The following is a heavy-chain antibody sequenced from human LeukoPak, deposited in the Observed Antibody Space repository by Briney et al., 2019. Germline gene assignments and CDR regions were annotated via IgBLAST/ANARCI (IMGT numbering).Heavy chain of an antibody. CDR3: ARGRYDVLAGYQPPYFDY. D-gene: IGHD3-9*01. J-gene: IGHJ4*02. CDR2: IGVSGDIT. V-gene: IGHV3-23*01. CDR1: GFTFSNYA. Sequence: PGESLRLSCVASGFTFSNYAMTWVRQAPGKGLEWVSRIGVSGDITFYADSVKGRFTISRDNAKDSLYLQMNSLRAEDTAVYYCARGRYDVLAGYQPPYFDYWGQGTLVTVSS.